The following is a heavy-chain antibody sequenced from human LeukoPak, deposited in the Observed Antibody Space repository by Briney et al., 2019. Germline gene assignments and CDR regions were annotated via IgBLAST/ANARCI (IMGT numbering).Heavy chain of an antibody. CDR2: IIPIFGTA. V-gene: IGHV1-69*06. CDR3: ASSYYYDSSGYYHSVSDYYYYYMDV. J-gene: IGHJ6*03. CDR1: GGTFSSYA. D-gene: IGHD3-22*01. Sequence: SVKVSCKASGGTFSSYAISWVRQAPGQGLEWMGGIIPIFGTANDAQKFQGRVTITADKSTSTAYMELSSLRSEDTAVYYCASSYYYDSSGYYHSVSDYYYYYMDVWGKGTTVTVSS.